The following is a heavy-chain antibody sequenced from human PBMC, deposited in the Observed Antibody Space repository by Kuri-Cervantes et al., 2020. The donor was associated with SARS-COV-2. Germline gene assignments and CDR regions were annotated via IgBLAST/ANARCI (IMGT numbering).Heavy chain of an antibody. CDR2: IGPSGTTK. Sequence: GGSLRLSCTASGFIFSDYYMTWIRQAPGKGLEWVSNIGPSGTTKYYADSVKGRFTISRDNAKNSLYLQMSSLRGDDTAVYYCARVAGEGPIYYYYMDVWGKGTTVTVSS. J-gene: IGHJ6*03. CDR1: GFIFSDYY. CDR3: ARVAGEGPIYYYYMDV. D-gene: IGHD2-21*01. V-gene: IGHV3-11*04.